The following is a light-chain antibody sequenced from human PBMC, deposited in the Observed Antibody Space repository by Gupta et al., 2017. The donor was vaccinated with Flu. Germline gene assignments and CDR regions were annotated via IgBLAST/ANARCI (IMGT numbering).Light chain of an antibody. CDR2: LESSGRY. Sequence: QPVLTQSSSASASLGSSVKLTCTLSGGHNSYIIAWHQQQPGRAPRFLMKLESSGRYNKGSGVPDRFSGSSSAAALSLTISNVQAEDESYYYSETGNSYTYVFGAGTKVTVL. CDR3: ETGNSYTYV. CDR1: GGHNSYI. V-gene: IGLV4-60*03. J-gene: IGLJ1*01.